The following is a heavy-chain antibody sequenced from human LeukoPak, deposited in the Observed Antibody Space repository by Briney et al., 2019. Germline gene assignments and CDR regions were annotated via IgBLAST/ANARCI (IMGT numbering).Heavy chain of an antibody. CDR3: AKVFSALYYYDSSGYRQPNWFDP. Sequence: PGGFLRLSCAASGFTFSSYGMHWVRQAPGKGLEWVAFIRYDGSNKYYADSVKGRFTISRDNSKNTLYLQMNSLRAEDTAVYYCAKVFSALYYYDSSGYRQPNWFDPWGQGTLVTVSS. J-gene: IGHJ5*02. CDR2: IRYDGSNK. D-gene: IGHD3-22*01. V-gene: IGHV3-30*02. CDR1: GFTFSSYG.